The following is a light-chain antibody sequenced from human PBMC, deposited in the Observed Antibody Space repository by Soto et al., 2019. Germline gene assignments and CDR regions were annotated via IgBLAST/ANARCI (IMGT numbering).Light chain of an antibody. Sequence: DIQMTQSPSSLSASVGDRLTITCRASQGISTYLNWYQQKPGKAPKLLIYAASNLQSGVPSRFSGSGSETDFTLTISSLQPEDFATYSCQQNYSAKWTFGQGTKVEIK. CDR2: AAS. CDR3: QQNYSAKWT. CDR1: QGISTY. V-gene: IGKV1-39*01. J-gene: IGKJ1*01.